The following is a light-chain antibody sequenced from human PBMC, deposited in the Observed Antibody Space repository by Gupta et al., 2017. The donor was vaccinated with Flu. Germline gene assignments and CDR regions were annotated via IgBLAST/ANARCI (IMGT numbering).Light chain of an antibody. CDR2: KAS. CDR3: QQYDNSSGT. Sequence: PSTLSASVGDRVTITCRASQSIRNWLAWYQQKPGKAPNLLIYKASSLESGVPSRFSGSGSGTXFTLTIXSLQPDDFATYYCQQYDNSSGTFGXGTKLEIK. J-gene: IGKJ2*01. V-gene: IGKV1-5*03. CDR1: QSIRNW.